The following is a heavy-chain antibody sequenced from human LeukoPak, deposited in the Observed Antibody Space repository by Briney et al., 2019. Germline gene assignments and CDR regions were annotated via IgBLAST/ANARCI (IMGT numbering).Heavy chain of an antibody. CDR1: GFILSSFA. Sequence: GGSLRLSCAASGFILSSFAMTWVRQAPGKGLEWVSAISGSGDITYYADSVKGRFTIPRDNSKNTLYLQMDSLRVEDTAVHYCAKVTGGDMITYGGVDYWGQGTLVTVSS. CDR2: ISGSGDIT. CDR3: AKVTGGDMITYGGVDY. D-gene: IGHD3-16*01. V-gene: IGHV3-23*01. J-gene: IGHJ4*02.